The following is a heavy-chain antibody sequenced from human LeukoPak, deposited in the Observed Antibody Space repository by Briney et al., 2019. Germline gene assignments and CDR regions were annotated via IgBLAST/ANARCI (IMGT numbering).Heavy chain of an antibody. Sequence: ASVKVSCKASGYTFTSYGISWVRQAPGQGLEWMGWISAHNGNTNYAQKLQGRVTMTTDTSTSTAYMELRSLRSDDTAVYYCARGGVKVDYDYVWGSYRPNWFDPWGQGTLVTVSS. CDR2: ISAHNGNT. CDR1: GYTFTSYG. V-gene: IGHV1-18*01. D-gene: IGHD3-16*02. J-gene: IGHJ5*02. CDR3: ARGGVKVDYDYVWGSYRPNWFDP.